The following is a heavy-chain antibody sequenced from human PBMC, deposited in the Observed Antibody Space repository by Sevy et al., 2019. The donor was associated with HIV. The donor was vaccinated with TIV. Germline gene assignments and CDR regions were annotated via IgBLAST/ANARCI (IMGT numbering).Heavy chain of an antibody. CDR3: AIHSSCWYGDAFDI. Sequence: GGSLRLSCAASGFTFSSYAMSWVRQAPGKGLEWVSAISGSGGSTYYADSVQGRFTISRDNSKNTLFLPMNSLGAEEKAVSYCAIHSSCWYGDAFDIWGQGTMVTVSS. V-gene: IGHV3-23*01. J-gene: IGHJ3*02. D-gene: IGHD6-19*01. CDR1: GFTFSSYA. CDR2: ISGSGGST.